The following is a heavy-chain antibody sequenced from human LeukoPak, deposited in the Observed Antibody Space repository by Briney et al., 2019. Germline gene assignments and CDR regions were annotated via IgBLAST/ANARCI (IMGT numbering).Heavy chain of an antibody. V-gene: IGHV3-23*01. Sequence: PGGSLRLSCAASGFTSRSAAMTWVRQGPEKGLQWVSLISSTGYNSYYADSVKGRFTVSRDNSKNIVYLQMNSLRAEDTALYYCAKDIQAANWGQGTLVTVSS. CDR3: AKDIQAAN. CDR2: ISSTGYNS. D-gene: IGHD5-18*01. J-gene: IGHJ1*01. CDR1: GFTSRSAA.